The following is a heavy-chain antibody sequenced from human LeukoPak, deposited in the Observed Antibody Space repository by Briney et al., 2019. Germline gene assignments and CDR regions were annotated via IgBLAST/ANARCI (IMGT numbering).Heavy chain of an antibody. CDR3: ARDSEVGSPDY. CDR2: IYHSGST. J-gene: IGHJ4*02. CDR1: GGSISSGGYD. V-gene: IGHV4-30-2*01. Sequence: NPSQTLSLTCTVSGGSISSGGYDWSWIRQPPGKGLEWIGYIYHSGSTYYNPSLKSRVTISLDTSKSQFSLKLSSVTAADTAVYYCARDSEVGSPDYWGQGTLVTVSS. D-gene: IGHD2-15*01.